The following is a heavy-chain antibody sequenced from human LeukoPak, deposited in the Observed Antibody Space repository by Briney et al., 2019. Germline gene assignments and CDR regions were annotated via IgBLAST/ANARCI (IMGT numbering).Heavy chain of an antibody. D-gene: IGHD1-1*01. Sequence: SETLSLTCTVSGGSISSSSYYWGWIRQPPGKGLEWIGSIYYSGSTYYNPSLKSRVTISIDTSKNQFSLKLSSVTAADTAVYYCARNLDSYHYYYYYMDVWGKGATVTVSS. CDR2: IYYSGST. CDR3: ARNLDSYHYYYYYMDV. CDR1: GGSISSSSYY. V-gene: IGHV4-39*01. J-gene: IGHJ6*03.